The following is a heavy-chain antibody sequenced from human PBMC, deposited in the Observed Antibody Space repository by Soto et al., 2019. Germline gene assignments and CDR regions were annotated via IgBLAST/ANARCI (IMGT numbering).Heavy chain of an antibody. CDR1: GFTFSSYG. Sequence: GGSLRLSCAASGFTFSSYGMHWVRQAPGKGLEWVAVIWYDGINKYYADSVKGRFTIFRDNSKSTLHLQMNSLRAEDTAVYYCARDEYYDFFGTGADGMDVWGQGTTVTVSS. V-gene: IGHV3-33*01. CDR3: ARDEYYDFFGTGADGMDV. D-gene: IGHD3-3*01. J-gene: IGHJ6*02. CDR2: IWYDGINK.